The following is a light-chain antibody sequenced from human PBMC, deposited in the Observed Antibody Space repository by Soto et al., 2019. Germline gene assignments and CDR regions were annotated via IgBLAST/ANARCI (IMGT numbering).Light chain of an antibody. CDR3: QQYGSSWT. V-gene: IGKV3-20*01. Sequence: EIVLTQSPGTLSLSPLEIATLSFMASQSVSSSYLAWYQQKPGQAPRLLIYGASSRATGIPDRFSGSGSGTDFTLTISRLETEDFAVYYCQQYGSSWTFGQGTKVDIK. CDR1: QSVSSSY. J-gene: IGKJ1*01. CDR2: GAS.